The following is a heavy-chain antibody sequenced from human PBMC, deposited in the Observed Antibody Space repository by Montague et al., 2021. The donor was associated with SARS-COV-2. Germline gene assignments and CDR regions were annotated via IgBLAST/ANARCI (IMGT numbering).Heavy chain of an antibody. CDR2: IYNSGST. V-gene: IGHV4-59*01. CDR3: ARAGLYRSRYAVAFDN. CDR1: GGSISRYS. Sequence: SETLSLTCTVSGGSISRYSWTWIRQPPGKGLERIGYIYNSGSTNYNPSLTRRVTISVDTSKNQFSLKLSPVSAAATAASDCARAGLYRSRYAVAFDNWGQGTMGTVSS. J-gene: IGHJ3*02. D-gene: IGHD2-2*02.